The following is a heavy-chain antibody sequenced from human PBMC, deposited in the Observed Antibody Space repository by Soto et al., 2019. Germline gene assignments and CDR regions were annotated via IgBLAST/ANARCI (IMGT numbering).Heavy chain of an antibody. V-gene: IGHV3-30*18. D-gene: IGHD3-22*01. CDR1: GFTFSSYG. CDR2: ISYDGSNK. Sequence: PGGSLRLSCAASGFTFSSYGMHWVRQAPGKGLEWVAVISYDGSNKYYADSVKGRFTISRDNSKNTLYLQMNSLRAEDTAVYYCAKGPYDSSGYYSDWGQGTPVTVSS. CDR3: AKGPYDSSGYYSD. J-gene: IGHJ4*02.